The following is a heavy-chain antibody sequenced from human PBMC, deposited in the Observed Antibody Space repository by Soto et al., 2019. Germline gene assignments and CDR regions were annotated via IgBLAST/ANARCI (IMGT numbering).Heavy chain of an antibody. CDR2: IYYSGST. CDR1: GGSISSYY. V-gene: IGHV4-59*08. J-gene: IGHJ6*02. CDR3: ARHLYYYYGMDV. Sequence: QVQLQESGPGLVKPSETLSLTCTVSGGSISSYYWSWIRQSPGKGLEWIGYIYYSGSTNYNPSLEGRFTLSVDTSKHPFPLKRHSVTAADTAVYYWARHLYYYYGMDVGGQGPTVTVSS.